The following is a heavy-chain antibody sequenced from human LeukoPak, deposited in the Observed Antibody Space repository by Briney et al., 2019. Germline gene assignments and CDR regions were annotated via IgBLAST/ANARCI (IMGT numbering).Heavy chain of an antibody. V-gene: IGHV4-61*05. CDR3: ARDKGGLGRGYYYMDV. CDR1: GGSISSSSYY. D-gene: IGHD3/OR15-3a*01. CDR2: IYYSGST. J-gene: IGHJ6*03. Sequence: PSETLSLTCTVSGGSISSSSYYWGWIRQPPGKGLEWIGYIYYSGSTNYNPSLKSRVTISLDTSKNQFSLKLSSVTAADTAVYYCARDKGGLGRGYYYMDVWGKGTTVTVSS.